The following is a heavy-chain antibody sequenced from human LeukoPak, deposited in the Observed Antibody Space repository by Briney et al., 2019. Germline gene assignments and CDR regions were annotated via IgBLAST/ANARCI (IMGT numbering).Heavy chain of an antibody. Sequence: NPSETLSLTCTVSGGSIRRNFWSWIRQPPGKGLEWIGYIFYSGTYNYNPSLKSRPTISIDTSKNQFSLRLSSVTAADTAVYYCAEEDRDNYYFDSWGQGTLVTVSS. CDR2: IFYSGTY. V-gene: IGHV4-59*01. D-gene: IGHD5-24*01. CDR3: AEEDRDNYYFDS. CDR1: GGSIRRNF. J-gene: IGHJ4*02.